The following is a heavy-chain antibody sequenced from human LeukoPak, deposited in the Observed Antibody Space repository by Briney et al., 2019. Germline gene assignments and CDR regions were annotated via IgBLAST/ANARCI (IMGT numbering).Heavy chain of an antibody. Sequence: ASVKVSCKASGYTFTSYDINWVRQDPRQGLQWMGWIKPNSGDTDYAQKFQGRVTMTRDTSISTVYMELSSLRSDDTAVYYCARADSVPAGDYHYWYMDVWGKGTMVTVSS. D-gene: IGHD2-2*01. V-gene: IGHV1-2*02. CDR1: GYTFTSYD. CDR3: ARADSVPAGDYHYWYMDV. J-gene: IGHJ6*03. CDR2: IKPNSGDT.